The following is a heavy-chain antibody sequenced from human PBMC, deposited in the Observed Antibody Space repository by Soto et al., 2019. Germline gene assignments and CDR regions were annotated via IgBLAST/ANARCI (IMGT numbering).Heavy chain of an antibody. CDR3: TTDPLRITIFGVVPPI. V-gene: IGHV3-15*01. Sequence: PGGSLRLSCAASGFTFSNAWMSWVRQAPGKGLEWVGRIKSKTDGGTTDYAAPVKGRFTISRDDSKNTLYLQMNSLKTEDTAVYYCTTDPLRITIFGVVPPIWGQGTVVTVSS. J-gene: IGHJ3*02. D-gene: IGHD3-3*01. CDR1: GFTFSNAW. CDR2: IKSKTDGGTT.